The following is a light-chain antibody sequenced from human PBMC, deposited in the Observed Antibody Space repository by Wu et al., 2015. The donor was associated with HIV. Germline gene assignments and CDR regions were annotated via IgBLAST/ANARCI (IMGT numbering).Light chain of an antibody. CDR2: GAS. Sequence: EVMMTQSPATLSVSPGERATLSCRASQSVGSNLAWYQQKPGQPPRLLIYGASTRATGIPARFSGSGSGTEFTLTISSLQSEDFAVYYCQHFPWTFGQGTKVEIK. J-gene: IGKJ1*01. CDR1: QSVGSN. CDR3: QHFPWT. V-gene: IGKV3-15*01.